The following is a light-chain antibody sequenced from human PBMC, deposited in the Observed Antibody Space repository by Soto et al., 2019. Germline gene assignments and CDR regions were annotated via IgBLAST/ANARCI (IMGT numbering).Light chain of an antibody. CDR2: GAS. CDR1: QSVSSN. Sequence: EIVMTQSPATLSVSPGERATLSCRASQSVSSNLAWYQQKPGQTPRLLIYGASTRATGIPARFSGSGSGTEFTRTISSLQSGDFAVYYCQQYHNWPPGTFGQGTKVEIK. J-gene: IGKJ1*01. CDR3: QQYHNWPPGT. V-gene: IGKV3-15*01.